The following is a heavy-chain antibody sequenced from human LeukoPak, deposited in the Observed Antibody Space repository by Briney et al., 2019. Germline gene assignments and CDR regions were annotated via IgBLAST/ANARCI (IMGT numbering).Heavy chain of an antibody. Sequence: PGGSLRLSCAASGFTFSTYTIRWVRQAPGRGLEWVAFVSHDGRNKYYADSVKGRFTISRDNSKNTLYLQMNSLRGEDTALYYCTREIDTSSYNLFFDNWGQGTLVTVSS. CDR3: TREIDTSSYNLFFDN. D-gene: IGHD2-2*01. CDR2: VSHDGRNK. V-gene: IGHV3-30*04. CDR1: GFTFSTYT. J-gene: IGHJ4*02.